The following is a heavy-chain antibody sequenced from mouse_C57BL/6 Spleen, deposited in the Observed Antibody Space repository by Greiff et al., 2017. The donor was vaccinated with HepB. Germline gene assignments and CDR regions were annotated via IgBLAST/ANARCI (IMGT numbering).Heavy chain of an antibody. CDR3: ARDPAYYSNYLYAMDY. Sequence: QVQLKQPGAELVMPGASVKLSCKASGYTFTSYWMHWVKQRPGQGLEWIGEIDPSDSYTNYNQKFKGKSTLTVDKSSSTAYMQLSSLTSEDSAVYYYARDPAYYSNYLYAMDYWGQGTSVTVSS. D-gene: IGHD2-5*01. V-gene: IGHV1-69*01. CDR2: IDPSDSYT. J-gene: IGHJ4*01. CDR1: GYTFTSYW.